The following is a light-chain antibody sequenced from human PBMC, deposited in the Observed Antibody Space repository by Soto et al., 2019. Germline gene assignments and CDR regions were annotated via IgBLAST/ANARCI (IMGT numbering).Light chain of an antibody. V-gene: IGKV1-5*03. CDR1: QTISSW. J-gene: IGKJ4*01. Sequence: DIQMTQSPSTLSGSVGDRVTITCRASQTISSWLAWYQQRPGKAPKLLIYKASTLKSGVPSRVSGSGSGTEFTLTISSLQPDDFATYYCQQLWTYPLTFGGGTKVDIK. CDR3: QQLWTYPLT. CDR2: KAS.